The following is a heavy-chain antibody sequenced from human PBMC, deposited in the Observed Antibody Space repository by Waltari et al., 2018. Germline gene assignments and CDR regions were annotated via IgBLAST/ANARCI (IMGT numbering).Heavy chain of an antibody. CDR3: TRGAYDFWSGYLDY. J-gene: IGHJ4*02. D-gene: IGHD3-3*01. V-gene: IGHV3-49*04. Sequence: EVQLVESGGGLVQPGRSLRLSCTASGFTFGDYAMSWVRQAPGKGLEWVGFIRSKAYGGTTEYAASVKGRFTISRDDSKSIAYLQMNSLKTEDTAVYYCTRGAYDFWSGYLDYWGQGTLVIVSS. CDR1: GFTFGDYA. CDR2: IRSKAYGGTT.